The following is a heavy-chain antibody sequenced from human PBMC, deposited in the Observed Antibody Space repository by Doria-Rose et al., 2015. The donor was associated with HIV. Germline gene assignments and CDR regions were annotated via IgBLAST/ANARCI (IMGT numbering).Heavy chain of an antibody. D-gene: IGHD6-13*01. J-gene: IGHJ4*02. CDR3: ARIKSSRWYHKYYFDF. V-gene: IGHV2-26*01. CDR2: IFSDDER. CDR1: GVSLSSPGMD. Sequence: QVTLKESGPVLVKPTETLTLTCTVSGVSLSSPGMDVSWIRQPPGKALEWLANIFSDDERSYKTSLKSRLTISRGTSKSQVVLTMTDMGPVDTATYYCARIKSSRWYHKYYFDFWGQGTLVIVSA.